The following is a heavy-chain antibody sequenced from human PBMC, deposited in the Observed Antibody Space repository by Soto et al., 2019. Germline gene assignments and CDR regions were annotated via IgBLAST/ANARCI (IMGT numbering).Heavy chain of an antibody. CDR3: ARGSPSHCSSTSCYMDYYYYMDV. Sequence: GASVKVSCKASGYTFTSYDINWVRQATGQGLEWMGWMNTNSGNTGYAQKFQGRVTMTRNTSISTAYMELSSLRSEDTAVYYCARGSPSHCSSTSCYMDYYYYMDVWGKGTTVTVSS. V-gene: IGHV1-8*01. J-gene: IGHJ6*03. D-gene: IGHD2-2*02. CDR1: GYTFTSYD. CDR2: MNTNSGNT.